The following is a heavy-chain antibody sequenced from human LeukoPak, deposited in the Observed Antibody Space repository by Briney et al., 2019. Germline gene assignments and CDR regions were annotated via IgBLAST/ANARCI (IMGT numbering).Heavy chain of an antibody. CDR1: GGSISSGGYY. CDR3: ARGPGVLLWFGDQYYFDY. CDR2: IYYSGST. D-gene: IGHD3-10*01. Sequence: SQTLSLTCTVSGGSISSGGYYWSWIRQHPGKGLEWIGYIYYSGSTYYNPSLKSRVTISVDTSKNQFSLKLSSVTAADTTVYYCARGPGVLLWFGDQYYFDYWGQGTLVTVSS. V-gene: IGHV4-31*03. J-gene: IGHJ4*02.